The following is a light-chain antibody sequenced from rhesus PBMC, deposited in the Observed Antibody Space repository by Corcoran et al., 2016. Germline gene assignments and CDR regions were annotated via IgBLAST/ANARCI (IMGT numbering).Light chain of an antibody. CDR3: CSYAGSYTFYI. CDR2: EVS. Sequence: QAALTQPRSVSGSPGQSVTISCTGTSSDIGCYNYVSWYQHHPGTAPKLMIYEVSKRPSGVSDRFSGSKSGNTASLTISGLQAEDEADYYCCSYAGSYTFYIFGAGTRLTVL. CDR1: SSDIGCYNY. J-gene: IGLJ1*01. V-gene: IGLV2-32*01.